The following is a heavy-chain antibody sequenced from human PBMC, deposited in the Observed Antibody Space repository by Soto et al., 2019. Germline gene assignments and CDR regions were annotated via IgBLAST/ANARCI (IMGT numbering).Heavy chain of an antibody. V-gene: IGHV1-69*13. CDR2: IIPIFGTA. CDR1: GGTFSSYA. Sequence: SVKASCKASGGTFSSYAISWVRQAPGQGLEWMGGIIPIFGTANYAQKFQGRVTITADESTSTAYMELSSLRSEDTAVYYCARALTIAAKPYYYGMDVWGQGTTVTVSS. J-gene: IGHJ6*02. D-gene: IGHD2-15*01. CDR3: ARALTIAAKPYYYGMDV.